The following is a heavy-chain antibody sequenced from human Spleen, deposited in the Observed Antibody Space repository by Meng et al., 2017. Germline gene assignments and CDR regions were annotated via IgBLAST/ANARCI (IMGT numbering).Heavy chain of an antibody. V-gene: IGHV3-53*05. CDR2: IYSGGST. CDR1: GFTVSSNY. CDR3: AKSLSSSVNYGMDV. Sequence: GGSLRLSCAPSGFTVSSNYMSWVRQAPGKGLEWVSVIYSGGSTYYADSVKGRFTISRDNSKNTLCLQMNSLRAEDTALYYCAKSLSSSVNYGMDVWGQGTTVTVSS. J-gene: IGHJ6*02. D-gene: IGHD3-16*01.